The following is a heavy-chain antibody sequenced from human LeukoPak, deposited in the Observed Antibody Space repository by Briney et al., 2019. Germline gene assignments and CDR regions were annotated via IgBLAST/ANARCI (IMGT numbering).Heavy chain of an antibody. CDR2: ISPDGTIT. Sequence: GGSLRLSCAASGFTLSTYWMHWVRQSPDKGLEWVSYISPDGTITRYADSVKGRFTISRDNAKNTLYLQMNSLRAEDTAVYYCATPWSYWGQGTLVTVSS. CDR3: ATPWSY. CDR1: GFTLSTYW. V-gene: IGHV3-74*01. D-gene: IGHD3-3*01. J-gene: IGHJ4*02.